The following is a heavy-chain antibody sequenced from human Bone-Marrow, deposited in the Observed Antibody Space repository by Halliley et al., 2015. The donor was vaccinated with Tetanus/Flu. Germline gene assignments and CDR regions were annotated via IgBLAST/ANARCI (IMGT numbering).Heavy chain of an antibody. Sequence: QLVQSGGGLVKPGGSLRLSCAASGFMFSTYTMNWVRQAPGKGLEWVASVTRSSGYFYYADSVKGRFTISRDNAQNSVYLQMNSLRVEDTAVYYCVRDLNGYNYEDYWGQGTLVTFSS. CDR3: VRDLNGYNYEDY. CDR1: GFMFSTYT. D-gene: IGHD5-12*01. J-gene: IGHJ4*02. V-gene: IGHV3-21*01. CDR2: VTRSSGYF.